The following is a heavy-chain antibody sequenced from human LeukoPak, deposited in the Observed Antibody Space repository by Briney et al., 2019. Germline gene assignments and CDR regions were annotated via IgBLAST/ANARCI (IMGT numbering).Heavy chain of an antibody. CDR3: ARNRITMVRGVINWFDP. Sequence: ASVKVSCKASGYTFTSYYMHWVRQAPGQGLEWMGIINPSGGGTSYAQKFQGRVTMTRDTSTSTVYMELSRLRSEDTAVYYCARNRITMVRGVINWFDPWGQGTLVTVSS. CDR2: INPSGGGT. J-gene: IGHJ5*02. V-gene: IGHV1-46*01. D-gene: IGHD3-10*01. CDR1: GYTFTSYY.